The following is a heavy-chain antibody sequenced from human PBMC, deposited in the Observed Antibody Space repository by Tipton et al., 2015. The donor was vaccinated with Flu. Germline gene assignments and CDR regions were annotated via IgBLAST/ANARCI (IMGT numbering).Heavy chain of an antibody. J-gene: IGHJ4*02. CDR2: IYTAGRT. V-gene: IGHV3-53*01. D-gene: IGHD3-10*01. CDR3: ARDMGRGYGEWDS. CDR1: GFSVTNNY. Sequence: SLRLSCAASGFSVTNNYVTWVRQAPGKGLEWVSVIYTAGRTKSADSVKDRFVISRDIYKNMVYLQMNNLRVDDTAMYYCARDMGRGYGEWDSWGQGTLVTVSS.